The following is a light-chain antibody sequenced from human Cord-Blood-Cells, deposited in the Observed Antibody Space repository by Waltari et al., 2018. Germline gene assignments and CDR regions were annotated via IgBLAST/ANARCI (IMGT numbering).Light chain of an antibody. CDR2: AAS. Sequence: DIQMTQSPSSLSASVGDRVTINCRASQSISSYLNWYQQKPGKAPKLLIYAASSLQSGVPSRFSGSGSGTDFTLTISSLQPEDIATYYCQQSYSTLWTFGQGTKVEIK. V-gene: IGKV1-39*01. CDR3: QQSYSTLWT. J-gene: IGKJ1*01. CDR1: QSISSY.